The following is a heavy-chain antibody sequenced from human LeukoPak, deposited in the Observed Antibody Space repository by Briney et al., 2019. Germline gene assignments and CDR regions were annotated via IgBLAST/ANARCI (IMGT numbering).Heavy chain of an antibody. Sequence: ASVKVSCKASGYTFTDYYMHWVRQAPGQGLEWMGWINPNSGGTTYALKFHGRVTMTRDTSINTAYMELSRLRSDDTAVYYCARGGYSSGWYASRSYYFDYWGQGTLVTVSS. J-gene: IGHJ4*02. CDR2: INPNSGGT. V-gene: IGHV1-2*02. CDR3: ARGGYSSGWYASRSYYFDY. CDR1: GYTFTDYY. D-gene: IGHD6-19*01.